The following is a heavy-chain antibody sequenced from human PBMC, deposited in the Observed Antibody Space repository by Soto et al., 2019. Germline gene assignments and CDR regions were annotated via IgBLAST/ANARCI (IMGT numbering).Heavy chain of an antibody. V-gene: IGHV1-3*01. J-gene: IGHJ4*02. CDR1: GYTFTTFA. CDR2: INAANGNT. Sequence: GASVKVSCKTSGYTFTTFAIHWVRQVPGQRLEWMGWINAANGNTQYSQKFQGRVTITRDTSASTAFLELSSLRSEDTAVYYCARSFSFLTGYYYFGYWGQGTLVTVSS. D-gene: IGHD3-9*01. CDR3: ARSFSFLTGYYYFGY.